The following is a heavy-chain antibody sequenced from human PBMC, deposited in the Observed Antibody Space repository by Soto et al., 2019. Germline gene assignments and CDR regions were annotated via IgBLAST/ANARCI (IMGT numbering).Heavy chain of an antibody. CDR2: IFWDDDK. V-gene: IGHV2-5*02. Sequence: QITLKESGPTLVKPTQTLTLTCTFSGISISTRGVGVGWIRQPPGKALEWLALIFWDDDKRYSPSLKTRLPIAKDTSKNPVVLSLTNEDPVDTATYHCAHKRPGGGLRPFDICGQGTMVPVSP. CDR1: GISISTRGVG. J-gene: IGHJ3*02. D-gene: IGHD3-10*01. CDR3: AHKRPGGGLRPFDI.